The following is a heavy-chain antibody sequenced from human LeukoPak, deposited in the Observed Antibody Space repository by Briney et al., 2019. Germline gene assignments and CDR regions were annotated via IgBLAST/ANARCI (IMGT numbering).Heavy chain of an antibody. J-gene: IGHJ4*02. D-gene: IGHD2-21*01. V-gene: IGHV4-39*01. Sequence: PSETLSLTCTVSGGSISSSSDYWGWIRQAPGKGLEWIGSIYYHENTYYNSSLKSRVTISVDTSKNQFSLQLNSVTPEDTAVYYCARAGLGGDLDYWGQGTLVTVSS. CDR1: GGSISSSSDY. CDR3: ARAGLGGDLDY. CDR2: IYYHENT.